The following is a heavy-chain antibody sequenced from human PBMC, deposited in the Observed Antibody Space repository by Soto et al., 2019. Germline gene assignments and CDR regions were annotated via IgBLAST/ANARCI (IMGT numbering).Heavy chain of an antibody. J-gene: IGHJ5*02. CDR3: ARETYYYDSSGRISWFDP. CDR2: IYYSGST. D-gene: IGHD3-22*01. CDR1: GGSISSGDYY. Sequence: SETLSLTCTVSGGSISSGDYYWSWIRQPPGKGLEWIGYIYYSGSTYYNPSLKSRVTISVDTSKNQFSLKLSSVTAADTAVYYCARETYYYDSSGRISWFDPWGQGTLATVSS. V-gene: IGHV4-30-4*01.